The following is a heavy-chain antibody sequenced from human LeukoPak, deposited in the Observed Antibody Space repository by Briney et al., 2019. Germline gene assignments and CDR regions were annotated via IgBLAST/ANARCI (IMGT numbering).Heavy chain of an antibody. D-gene: IGHD5-18*01. Sequence: SETLSLTCTVSGGSISCGGYYWSWIRQHPGKGLEWIGYIYYSGSTYYNPSLKSRVTISVDTSKNQFSLKLSSVTAADTAVYYCASLNTAMAASDYWGQGTLVTVSS. CDR3: ASLNTAMAASDY. J-gene: IGHJ4*02. CDR1: GGSISCGGYY. V-gene: IGHV4-31*03. CDR2: IYYSGST.